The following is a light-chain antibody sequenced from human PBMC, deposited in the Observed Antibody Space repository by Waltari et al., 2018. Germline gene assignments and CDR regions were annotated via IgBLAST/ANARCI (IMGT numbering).Light chain of an antibody. Sequence: QSALTQPASVSGSLGQSLPISCTGTHSDIGAYDYVHWYHQHPAKAPKLILFDVSHRPSGISNRFSGSKSGDTASLTISGLQPEDEADYYCSSYSYITTLQIFGTGTRLTV. CDR1: HSDIGAYDY. CDR3: SSYSYITTLQI. J-gene: IGLJ1*01. V-gene: IGLV2-14*01. CDR2: DVS.